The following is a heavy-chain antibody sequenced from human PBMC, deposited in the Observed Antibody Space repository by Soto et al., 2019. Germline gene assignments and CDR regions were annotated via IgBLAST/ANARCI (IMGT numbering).Heavy chain of an antibody. D-gene: IGHD2-21*02. V-gene: IGHV4-34*01. CDR3: ASGLSGDKVGQ. CDR1: GGSFSGYY. CDR2: INHSGST. J-gene: IGHJ4*02. Sequence: SETLSLTCGVYGGSFSGYYWTWIRQPPGTGLEWIGEINHSGSTNYNPSLKSRLTISVDTSKNQFSLNLNSVTAADTAVYYCASGLSGDKVGQWGQGTPVTVSS.